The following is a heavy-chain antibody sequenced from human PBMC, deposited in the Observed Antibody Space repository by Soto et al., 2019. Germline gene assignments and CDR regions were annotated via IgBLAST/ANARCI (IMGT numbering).Heavy chain of an antibody. D-gene: IGHD3-16*02. CDR3: ARCTGSYIWGSYRYAGDSNWFDP. Sequence: ASVKVSCKASGYTFTSYDINWVRQATGQGLEWMGWMNPNSGNTGYAQKFQGRVTMTRNTSISTAYMELSSLRSEDTAVYYCARCTGSYIWGSYRYAGDSNWFDPWGQGTLVTVSS. CDR2: MNPNSGNT. CDR1: GYTFTSYD. V-gene: IGHV1-8*01. J-gene: IGHJ5*02.